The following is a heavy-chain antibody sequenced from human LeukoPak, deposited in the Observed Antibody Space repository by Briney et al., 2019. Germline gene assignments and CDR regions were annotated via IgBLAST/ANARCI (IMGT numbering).Heavy chain of an antibody. J-gene: IGHJ4*02. Sequence: SETLSLTCTVSGGSFSGSSHFWGWLRQPPGRGLEWIGSIRNSGNTYYSPSLKSRVTISVDTSKNQFSLKLSSVTAADTAVYYCARHVYGEYGPGDYWGQGILVTVSS. CDR2: IRNSGNT. D-gene: IGHD4-17*01. V-gene: IGHV4-39*01. CDR3: ARHVYGEYGPGDY. CDR1: GGSFSGSSHF.